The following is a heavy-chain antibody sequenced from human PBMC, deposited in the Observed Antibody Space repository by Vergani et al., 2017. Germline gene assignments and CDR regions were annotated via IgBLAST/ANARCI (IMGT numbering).Heavy chain of an antibody. CDR1: GGSISSYY. CDR3: ARGRNSATHWFDP. CDR2: IYSSGST. V-gene: IGHV4-59*01. D-gene: IGHD4-23*01. Sequence: QVQLQESGPGLVKPSETLSLTCTVSGGSISSYYWSWIRQPPGKGLEWIGYIYSSGSTNYNPSLKSRVTISVDTSKNQFSLKLSSVTAADTAVYYCARGRNSATHWFDPWGQGTLVTVSS. J-gene: IGHJ5*02.